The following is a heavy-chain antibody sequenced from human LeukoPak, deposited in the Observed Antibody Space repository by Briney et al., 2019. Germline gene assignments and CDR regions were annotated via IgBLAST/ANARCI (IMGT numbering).Heavy chain of an antibody. CDR2: INHSGST. Sequence: PSETLSLTCAVYGGSFSGYYWSWIRQPPGKGLEWIGEINHSGSTNYNPSLKSRVTISVDTSKTQFSLKLSSVTAADTAVYYCARGKGVVRGVITDYYGMDVWGQGTTVTVSS. J-gene: IGHJ6*02. D-gene: IGHD3-10*01. CDR3: ARGKGVVRGVITDYYGMDV. CDR1: GGSFSGYY. V-gene: IGHV4-34*01.